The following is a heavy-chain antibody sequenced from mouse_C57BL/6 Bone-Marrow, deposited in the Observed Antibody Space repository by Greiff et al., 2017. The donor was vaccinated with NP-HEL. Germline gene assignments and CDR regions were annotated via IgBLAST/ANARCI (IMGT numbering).Heavy chain of an antibody. CDR1: GYAFSSYW. Sequence: QVQLQQSGAELVKPWASVKISCKASGYAFSSYWMNWVKQRPGKGLEWIGQIYPGDGDTNYNGKFKGKATLTADKSSSTAYMQLSSLTSEDSAVYFCARSRSGPWYFDVWGTGTTVTVSS. J-gene: IGHJ1*03. V-gene: IGHV1-80*01. CDR3: ARSRSGPWYFDV. D-gene: IGHD1-3*01. CDR2: IYPGDGDT.